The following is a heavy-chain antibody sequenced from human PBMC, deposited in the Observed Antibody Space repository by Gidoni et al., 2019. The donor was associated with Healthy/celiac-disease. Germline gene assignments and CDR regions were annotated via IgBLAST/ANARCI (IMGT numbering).Heavy chain of an antibody. J-gene: IGHJ4*02. CDR2: ISWNSGSI. D-gene: IGHD4-17*01. V-gene: IGHV3-9*01. CDR1: GFTFDDYA. CDR3: AKDIRAEMTTVTHFDY. Sequence: EVQLVESGGGLVQTGRSLSISWADTGFTFDDYAMHWVRQAPGKGLKWFSGISWNSGSIGYADSVKGRFTISRDNAKNSLYLQMNSLRAEATALYYCAKDIRAEMTTVTHFDYWGQGTLFTVSS.